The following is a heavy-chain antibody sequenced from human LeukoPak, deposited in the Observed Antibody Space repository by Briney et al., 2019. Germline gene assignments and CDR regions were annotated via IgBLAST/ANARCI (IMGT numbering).Heavy chain of an antibody. CDR2: INPNSGGT. CDR3: ARDLSAMVRGVTNY. V-gene: IGHV1-2*02. D-gene: IGHD3-10*01. CDR1: GYTFTGYY. Sequence: ASVKVSCKASGYTFTGYYMHWVRQAPGQGLEWMGWINPNSGGTNYAQKFQGRVTMTRDTSISTACMELSRLRSDDTAVYYCARDLSAMVRGVTNYWGQGTLVTVSS. J-gene: IGHJ4*02.